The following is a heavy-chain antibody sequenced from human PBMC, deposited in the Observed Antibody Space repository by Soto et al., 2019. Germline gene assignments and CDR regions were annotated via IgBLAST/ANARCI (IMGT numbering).Heavy chain of an antibody. J-gene: IGHJ6*02. Sequence: GASVKVSCKASGYTFTVYHMHWVRQAPGQGLEWMGGIIPIFGTANYAQKFQGRVTITADESTSTAYMELSSLRSEDTAVYYCARAAANYYYYGTDVWGQGTTVTVSS. CDR1: GYTFTVYH. CDR3: ARAAANYYYYGTDV. CDR2: IIPIFGTA. D-gene: IGHD2-2*01. V-gene: IGHV1-69*13.